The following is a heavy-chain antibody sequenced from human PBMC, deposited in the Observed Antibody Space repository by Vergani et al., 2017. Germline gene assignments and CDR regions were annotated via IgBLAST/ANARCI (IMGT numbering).Heavy chain of an antibody. D-gene: IGHD5-12*01. CDR1: GFTVSSNY. Sequence: EVQLVESGGGLVQPGGSLRLSCAASGFTVSSNYMSWVRQAPGKGLEWVSVIYSGGSTYYADSVKGLFTISRHNSKNTLYLQMNSLRAEDTAVYYCARDRVDIVATTTYYYYYYGMDVWGQGTTVTVSS. CDR3: ARDRVDIVATTTYYYYYYGMDV. J-gene: IGHJ6*02. V-gene: IGHV3-53*04. CDR2: IYSGGST.